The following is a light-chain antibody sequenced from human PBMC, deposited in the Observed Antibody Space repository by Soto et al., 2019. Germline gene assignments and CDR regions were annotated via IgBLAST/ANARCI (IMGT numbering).Light chain of an antibody. V-gene: IGKV1-5*03. CDR2: MAS. CDR1: ENIDTR. CDR3: QQYSSYPWT. Sequence: DLQMTQSPSTLSASVGDRDTITCRASENIDTRLAWYQQRPGKAPNLLIYMASSLESGVPGRFSGSGSGTEFTLTISSLQPDDFATYYCQQYSSYPWTFGQGTKVDIK. J-gene: IGKJ1*01.